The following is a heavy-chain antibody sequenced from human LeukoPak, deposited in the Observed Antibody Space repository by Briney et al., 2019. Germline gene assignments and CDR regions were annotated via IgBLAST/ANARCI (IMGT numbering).Heavy chain of an antibody. CDR2: IYYSGST. J-gene: IGHJ5*02. Sequence: PSETLSLTCTVSGGSISSYYWSWIRQPPGKGLEWIGYIYYSGSTNYNPSLKSRVTISVDTSKNQFSLKLSSVTAADTAVYYCAKDLAYYYDSSGNSGLDGFDPWGQGTLVTVSS. CDR1: GGSISSYY. D-gene: IGHD3-22*01. CDR3: AKDLAYYYDSSGNSGLDGFDP. V-gene: IGHV4-4*08.